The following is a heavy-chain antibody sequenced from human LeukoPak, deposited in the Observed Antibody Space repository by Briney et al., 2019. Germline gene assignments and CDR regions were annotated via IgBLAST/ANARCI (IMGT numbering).Heavy chain of an antibody. V-gene: IGHV4-59*01. Sequence: SETLSLTCTVSGGSISSYYWSWIRQPPGKGLEWIGYIYYNGSTNYNPSLKSRVTISVDTSKNQFSLKLSSVTAADTAVYYCARYRTYYDFWSGYYNGYFDYWGQGTLVTVSS. CDR2: IYYNGST. D-gene: IGHD3-3*01. CDR1: GGSISSYY. J-gene: IGHJ4*02. CDR3: ARYRTYYDFWSGYYNGYFDY.